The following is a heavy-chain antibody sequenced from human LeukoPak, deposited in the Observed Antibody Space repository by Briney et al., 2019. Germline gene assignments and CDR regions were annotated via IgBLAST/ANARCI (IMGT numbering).Heavy chain of an antibody. V-gene: IGHV4-30-4*01. D-gene: IGHD3-10*01. Sequence: SETLSLTCTVSGGSISSGDYYWSWIRQPPGKGLQWFGYIHYSGSTYYNPSLKSRVTISVDTSKNQFSLKLSSVTAADTAVYYCARDNYYGSGYNWFDPWGQGTLVTVSS. CDR1: GGSISSGDYY. J-gene: IGHJ5*02. CDR3: ARDNYYGSGYNWFDP. CDR2: IHYSGST.